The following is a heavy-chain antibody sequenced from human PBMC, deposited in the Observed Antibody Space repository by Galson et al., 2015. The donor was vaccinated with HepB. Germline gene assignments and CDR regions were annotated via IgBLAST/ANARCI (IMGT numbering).Heavy chain of an antibody. Sequence: SVKVSCKASGGTFSSYTISWVRQAPGQGLERMGRIIPILGIANYAQKFQGRVTITADKSTSTAYMELSSLRSEDTAVYYCARDYGGNSGWFDPWGQGTLVTVSS. V-gene: IGHV1-69*02. CDR3: ARDYGGNSGWFDP. CDR1: GGTFSSYT. D-gene: IGHD4-23*01. J-gene: IGHJ5*02. CDR2: IIPILGIA.